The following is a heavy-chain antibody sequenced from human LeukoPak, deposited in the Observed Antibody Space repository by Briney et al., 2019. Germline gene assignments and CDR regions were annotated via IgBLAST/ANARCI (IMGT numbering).Heavy chain of an antibody. CDR1: GGSISSSSYY. CDR2: TYYSGST. Sequence: PSETLSLTCTVSGGSISSSSYYWGWIRQPPGKGLEWIGSTYYSGSTYYNPSLKSRVTISVDTSKNQFSLKLSSVTAADTAVYYCARHREGGELPDAFDIWGQGTMVSVSS. CDR3: ARHREGGELPDAFDI. V-gene: IGHV4-39*01. J-gene: IGHJ3*02. D-gene: IGHD1-26*01.